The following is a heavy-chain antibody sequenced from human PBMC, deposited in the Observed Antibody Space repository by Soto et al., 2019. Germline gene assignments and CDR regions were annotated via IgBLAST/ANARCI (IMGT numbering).Heavy chain of an antibody. CDR1: GFTCSSYA. Sequence: QVQLVESGGGVVQPGRSLRLSCAASGFTCSSYAMHWVRQAPGKGLEWVAVISYDGSNKYYADSVKCRFTISRDNSKNTVYLPMNSLRAEDTAVYYWARDHHDFWSGYSSGGMEVWGQGTTVTVSS. V-gene: IGHV3-30-3*01. J-gene: IGHJ6*01. CDR2: ISYDGSNK. CDR3: ARDHHDFWSGYSSGGMEV. D-gene: IGHD3-3*01.